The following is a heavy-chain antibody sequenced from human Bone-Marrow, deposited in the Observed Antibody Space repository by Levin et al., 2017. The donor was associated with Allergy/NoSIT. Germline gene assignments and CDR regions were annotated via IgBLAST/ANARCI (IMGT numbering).Heavy chain of an antibody. J-gene: IGHJ3*02. CDR2: INPSGGST. V-gene: IGHV1-46*01. CDR3: ARILDSSGYYDDAFDI. CDR1: GYTFTSYY. D-gene: IGHD3-22*01. Sequence: GESLKISCKASGYTFTSYYMHWVRQAPGQGLEWMGIINPSGGSTNYAQKFQGRVTMTRDTSTSTVYMELSSLRSEDTAVYYCARILDSSGYYDDAFDIWGRGTMVTVSS.